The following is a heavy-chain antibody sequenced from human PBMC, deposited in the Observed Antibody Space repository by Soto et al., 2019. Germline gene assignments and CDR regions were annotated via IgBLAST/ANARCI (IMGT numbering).Heavy chain of an antibody. J-gene: IGHJ4*02. CDR1: GFTFDDYA. V-gene: IGHV3-9*01. Sequence: PGGSLRLSCAASGFTFDDYAMHWVRQAPGKGLEWVSGISWNSGSIGYADSVKGRFTISRDNAKNSLYLQMNSLRAEDTALYYCAKGSSMAVAFDYWGQETLVTIPS. CDR3: AKGSSMAVAFDY. D-gene: IGHD6-19*01. CDR2: ISWNSGSI.